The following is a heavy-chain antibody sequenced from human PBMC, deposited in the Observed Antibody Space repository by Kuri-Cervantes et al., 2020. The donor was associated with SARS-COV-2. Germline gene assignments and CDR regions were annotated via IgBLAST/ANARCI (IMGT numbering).Heavy chain of an antibody. Sequence: SETLSLTCTVSGGSISSSSYYWGWIRQPPGKGLEWIGSIYYSGSTYYNPSLKSLVTISVDTSKNQFSLKLSSVTAADTAVYYCARGWMFYFDYWGQGTLVTVSS. CDR2: IYYSGST. J-gene: IGHJ4*02. CDR1: GGSISSSSYY. CDR3: ARGWMFYFDY. V-gene: IGHV4-39*07. D-gene: IGHD2-2*03.